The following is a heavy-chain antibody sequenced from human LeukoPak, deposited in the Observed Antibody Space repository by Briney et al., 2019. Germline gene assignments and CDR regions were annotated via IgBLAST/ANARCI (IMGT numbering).Heavy chain of an antibody. Sequence: GESLKISCKGFGYSFTSYGIGWVRQMPGKGLEWMGIIFPGDSDTTYSPSFQGQVTISADKSISTAYLQWSSLKASDTAMYYCARRGSSRAFDYWGQGTLVTVSS. J-gene: IGHJ4*02. V-gene: IGHV5-51*01. CDR1: GYSFTSYG. CDR3: ARRGSSRAFDY. CDR2: IFPGDSDT. D-gene: IGHD6-13*01.